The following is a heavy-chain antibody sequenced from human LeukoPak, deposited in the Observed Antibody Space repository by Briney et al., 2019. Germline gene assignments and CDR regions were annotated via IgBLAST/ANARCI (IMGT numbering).Heavy chain of an antibody. J-gene: IGHJ3*02. D-gene: IGHD3/OR15-3a*01. CDR3: AKVAVEGWTHDDAFDI. CDR2: ISGSGGST. Sequence: GGSLRLSCAASGFTFSSYAMSWVRQAPGKGLEWVSAISGSGGSTYYADSVKGRFTISRDNSKNTLYLQMNSLRAEDTAVYYCAKVAVEGWTHDDAFDIWGQGTMVTVSS. V-gene: IGHV3-23*01. CDR1: GFTFSSYA.